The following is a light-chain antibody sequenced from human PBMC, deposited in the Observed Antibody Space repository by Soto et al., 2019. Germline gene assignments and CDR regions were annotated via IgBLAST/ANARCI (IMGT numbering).Light chain of an antibody. Sequence: DIQMTQSPSTLSASVGDSFTITCRASQSISSWLAWYQQKPGKAPKLLIYDASSLESGVPSRFSGSGSGTEFTLTISSLQPDDFATYYCQQYNSYSRTFGQGTKVDI. CDR3: QQYNSYSRT. V-gene: IGKV1-5*01. J-gene: IGKJ1*01. CDR1: QSISSW. CDR2: DAS.